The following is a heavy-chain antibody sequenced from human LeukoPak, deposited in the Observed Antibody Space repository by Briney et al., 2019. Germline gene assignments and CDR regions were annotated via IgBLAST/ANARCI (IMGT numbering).Heavy chain of an antibody. J-gene: IGHJ4*02. CDR1: GFMFSTYA. Sequence: AGGSLRLSCVTSGFMFSTYALSWVRQAPGKGLEWASSISGSGGSTYHADSVKGRFTISRDSSKNTLYLQMNSLRAEDTALYYCARLRGGAYWGQGTLVTVSS. CDR2: ISGSGGST. V-gene: IGHV3-23*01. CDR3: ARLRGGAY. D-gene: IGHD4-17*01.